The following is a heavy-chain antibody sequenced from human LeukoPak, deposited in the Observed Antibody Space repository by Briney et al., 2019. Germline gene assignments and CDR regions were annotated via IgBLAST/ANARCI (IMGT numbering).Heavy chain of an antibody. V-gene: IGHV4-39*01. CDR1: GGSISSSSYY. Sequence: PSETLSLTCTVSGGSISSSSYYWGWIRQPPGKGLEWIGSIYYSGSTYYNPSLKSRVTISVDTTKNQFSLKLSSVTAADTAVYYCARAIGELLYPFDYWGQGTLVTVSS. CDR3: ARAIGELLYPFDY. J-gene: IGHJ4*02. D-gene: IGHD3-10*01. CDR2: IYYSGST.